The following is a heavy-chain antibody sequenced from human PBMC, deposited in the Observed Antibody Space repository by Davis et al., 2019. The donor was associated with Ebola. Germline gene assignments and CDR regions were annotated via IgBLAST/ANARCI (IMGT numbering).Heavy chain of an antibody. CDR2: IKHDGGET. D-gene: IGHD3-3*01. CDR3: AKSSTIFGVIGWFDP. V-gene: IGHV3-7*03. CDR1: GFTFSEYW. Sequence: GGSLRLSCAVSGFTFSEYWMAWVRQVPGKGLEWMANIKHDGGETYYVDSVRGRFTISRDNAKNSMYLQMNSLRAEDTAVYYCAKSSTIFGVIGWFDPWGQGTLVTVSS. J-gene: IGHJ5*02.